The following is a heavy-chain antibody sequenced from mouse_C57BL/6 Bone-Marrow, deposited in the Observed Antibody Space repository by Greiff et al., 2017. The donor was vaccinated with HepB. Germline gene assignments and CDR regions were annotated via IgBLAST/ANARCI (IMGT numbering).Heavy chain of an antibody. D-gene: IGHD1-1*01. Sequence: EVMLVESGGGLVKPGGSLKLSCAASGFTFSDYGMHWVRQAPEKGLEWVAYISSCSSTIYYADTVTGRFTISRDNAKNTLFLQMTSLRSEDTAMYYCARDYYGSSRYYALDYWGQGTSVTVSS. CDR2: ISSCSSTI. J-gene: IGHJ4*01. CDR3: ARDYYGSSRYYALDY. CDR1: GFTFSDYG. V-gene: IGHV5-17*01.